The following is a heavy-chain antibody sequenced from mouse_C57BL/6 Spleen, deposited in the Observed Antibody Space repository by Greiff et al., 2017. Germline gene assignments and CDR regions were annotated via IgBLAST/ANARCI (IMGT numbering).Heavy chain of an antibody. CDR1: GYAFTNYL. Sequence: VQLQQSGAELVRPGTSVKVSCKASGYAFTNYLIEWVKQRPGQGLEGIGVINPGSGGTNYNEKFKGKATLTADKSSSTAYMQLSSLTSEDSAVYFCASGYDYDVYAMDYWGQGTSVTVSS. CDR3: ASGYDYDVYAMDY. V-gene: IGHV1-54*01. J-gene: IGHJ4*01. CDR2: INPGSGGT. D-gene: IGHD2-4*01.